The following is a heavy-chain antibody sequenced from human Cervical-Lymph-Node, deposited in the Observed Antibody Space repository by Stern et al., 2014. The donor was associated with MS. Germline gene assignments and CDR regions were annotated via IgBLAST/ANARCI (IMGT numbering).Heavy chain of an antibody. CDR1: EFTFDNAW. D-gene: IGHD2-15*01. CDR3: STGVGYDI. Sequence: EGQLVESGGGLVKPGGSLRLSCTASEFTFDNAWMSWVRQAPGKGLEWVGRIKSKSDGGTTDYAAPVKGRFTISRDDSKKTLYLEMNSLRTEDTAVYYCSTGVGYDIWGQGTMVTVSS. CDR2: IKSKSDGGTT. V-gene: IGHV3-15*01. J-gene: IGHJ3*02.